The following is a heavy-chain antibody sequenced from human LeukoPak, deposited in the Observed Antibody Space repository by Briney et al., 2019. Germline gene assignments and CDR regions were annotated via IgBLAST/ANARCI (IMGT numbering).Heavy chain of an antibody. CDR3: ARDATIYYDPRNPGYYFDY. CDR2: ISGGSSYI. D-gene: IGHD3-22*01. CDR1: GFTFSTYS. V-gene: IGHV3-21*01. J-gene: IGHJ4*02. Sequence: GGSLRLSCAASGFTFSTYSMSWVRQAPGKGLEWASLISGGSSYIYYADSVKGRFTISRDNAKNSLYLQMNSLRAEDTAVYYCARDATIYYDPRNPGYYFDYWGQGTLVTVSS.